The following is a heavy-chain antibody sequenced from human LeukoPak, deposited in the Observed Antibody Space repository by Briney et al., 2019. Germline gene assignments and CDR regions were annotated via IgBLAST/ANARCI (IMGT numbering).Heavy chain of an antibody. CDR3: ARTYYYGSGSEKPYYYYYMDV. CDR1: GYTFTGYY. CDR2: INPNSGGT. V-gene: IGHV1-2*02. Sequence: ASVKVSCKASGYTFTGYYMLWVRQAPGQGLEWMGWINPNSGGTNYAQKFQGRVTMTRDTSVSTAYMELSRLRSDDTAVYYCARTYYYGSGSEKPYYYYYMDVWGKGTTVTVSS. J-gene: IGHJ6*03. D-gene: IGHD3-10*01.